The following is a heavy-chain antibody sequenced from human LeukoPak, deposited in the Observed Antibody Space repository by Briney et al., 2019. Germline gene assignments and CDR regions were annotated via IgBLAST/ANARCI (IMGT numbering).Heavy chain of an antibody. Sequence: GGSLRLSCAASGFTFSSYWMSWVRQAPGKGLEWVANIKQDGREKYYVDSVKGRFTISRDNTKNSLYLQMNSLRAEDTAVYYCARLKQWLVRDYYYYGMDVWGQGTTVTVSS. CDR1: GFTFSSYW. CDR3: ARLKQWLVRDYYYYGMDV. J-gene: IGHJ6*02. CDR2: IKQDGREK. V-gene: IGHV3-7*01. D-gene: IGHD6-19*01.